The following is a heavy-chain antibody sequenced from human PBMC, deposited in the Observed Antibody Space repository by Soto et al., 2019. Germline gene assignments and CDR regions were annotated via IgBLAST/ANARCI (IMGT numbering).Heavy chain of an antibody. D-gene: IGHD3-16*02. J-gene: IGHJ4*02. CDR2: INPNSGGT. Sequence: ASVKVSCKASGYTFTGYYMHWVRQAPGQGLEWMGWINPNSGGTNYAQKFQGWVTMTRDTSISTAYMELSRLRSDDTAVYYCARGPFYDYVWGSYRYNPGNFDYWGQGTLVTVSS. V-gene: IGHV1-2*04. CDR3: ARGPFYDYVWGSYRYNPGNFDY. CDR1: GYTFTGYY.